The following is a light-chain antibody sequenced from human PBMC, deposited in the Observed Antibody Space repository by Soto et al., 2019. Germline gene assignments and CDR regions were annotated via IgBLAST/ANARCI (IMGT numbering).Light chain of an antibody. Sequence: EIVLTQSPGTLSLSPGERATLSCRASQSVSTNYLAWYQQKPGQAPRLLIYSTSYRATGIPDRFSGSGSGTDFTLIINRLEPEDFAVYFCQQYNYPPYTFGQGAKLEIK. J-gene: IGKJ2*01. V-gene: IGKV3-20*01. CDR2: STS. CDR1: QSVSTNY. CDR3: QQYNYPPYT.